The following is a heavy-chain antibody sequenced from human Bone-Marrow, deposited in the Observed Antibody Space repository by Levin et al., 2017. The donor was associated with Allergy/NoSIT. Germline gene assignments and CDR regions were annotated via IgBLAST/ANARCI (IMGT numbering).Heavy chain of an antibody. CDR1: GYTFTDHY. Sequence: ASVKVSCKASGYTFTDHYIHWVRQAPGQGLEWMGWMSPNTGDTNYAQGFRGRITMTRDPSINTAYMTLSSLTSDDTAVFFCARDRSYGDGFDIWGQGTNVTVSS. CDR2: MSPNTGDT. J-gene: IGHJ3*02. V-gene: IGHV1-2*02. D-gene: IGHD5-24*01. CDR3: ARDRSYGDGFDI.